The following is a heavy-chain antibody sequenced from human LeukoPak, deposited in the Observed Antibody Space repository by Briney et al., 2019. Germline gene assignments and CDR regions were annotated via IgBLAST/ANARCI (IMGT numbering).Heavy chain of an antibody. CDR2: IKGSGGGT. Sequence: GGSLRLSCAASGLTFSSYAMSWVRQAPGKGLEWVSSIKGSGGGTYYADSLKGRFTISRDNSKNTLYLQMNSLRAEDTAVYYCARDPGTLATYFDYWGPGTLVTVSS. D-gene: IGHD6-13*01. CDR3: ARDPGTLATYFDY. CDR1: GLTFSSYA. J-gene: IGHJ4*02. V-gene: IGHV3-23*01.